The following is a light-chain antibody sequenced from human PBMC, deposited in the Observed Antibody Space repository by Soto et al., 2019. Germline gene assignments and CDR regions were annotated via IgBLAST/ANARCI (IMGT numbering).Light chain of an antibody. CDR3: SSYTSSYVV. V-gene: IGLV2-14*01. J-gene: IGLJ2*01. Sequence: QSALTQPASVSGSPGQSITISCTGTSSDVGGYNYVSWYRQHPGKAPKLMIYDVSNRPSGVSNRFSGSKSGNTASLTISGLQAEDEADYYCSSYTSSYVVFGGGTKLTVL. CDR2: DVS. CDR1: SSDVGGYNY.